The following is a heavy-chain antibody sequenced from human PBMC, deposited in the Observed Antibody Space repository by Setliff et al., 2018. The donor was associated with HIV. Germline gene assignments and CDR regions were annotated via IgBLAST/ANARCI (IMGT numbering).Heavy chain of an antibody. J-gene: IGHJ4*02. CDR2: IFNDGRT. D-gene: IGHD3-10*01. Sequence: SETLSLTCTVSGGSISSSSYYWGWIRQPPGKGLEWIGSIFNDGRTYYNPSLKSRVTIPMDTSTNQFSLKLTSVTAADTAVYFCARHFPSISLFFGDPGPFDRWGQGALVAVSS. V-gene: IGHV4-39*01. CDR3: ARHFPSISLFFGDPGPFDR. CDR1: GGSISSSSYY.